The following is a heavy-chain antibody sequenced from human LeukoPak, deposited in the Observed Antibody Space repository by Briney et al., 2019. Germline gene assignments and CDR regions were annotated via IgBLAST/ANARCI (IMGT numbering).Heavy chain of an antibody. J-gene: IGHJ4*02. Sequence: GGSLRLSCAASGFTFDDYAMHWVRQAPGKGLEWVSGISWNSGSIGYADSVKGRFTISRDNAKNSLYLQMNTLRAEATALYYCAKDIWSCLQTPHYWGQGTLVTVSS. D-gene: IGHD5-24*01. CDR1: GFTFDDYA. CDR2: ISWNSGSI. V-gene: IGHV3-9*01. CDR3: AKDIWSCLQTPHY.